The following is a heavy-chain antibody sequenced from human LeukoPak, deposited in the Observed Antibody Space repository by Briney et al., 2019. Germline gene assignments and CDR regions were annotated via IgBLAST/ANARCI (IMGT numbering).Heavy chain of an antibody. CDR1: GFTLSSYW. V-gene: IGHV3-7*03. Sequence: GGSLRLSCAASGFTLSSYWMGWVRQAPGKGLEWVANIKQDESEKYYVDSVKGRFTISRDNAKNSLYLQMNSLRAEDTAVYYCASSSTGRGGMDVWGKGTTVTVSS. CDR2: IKQDESEK. J-gene: IGHJ6*04. D-gene: IGHD1-14*01. CDR3: ASSSTGRGGMDV.